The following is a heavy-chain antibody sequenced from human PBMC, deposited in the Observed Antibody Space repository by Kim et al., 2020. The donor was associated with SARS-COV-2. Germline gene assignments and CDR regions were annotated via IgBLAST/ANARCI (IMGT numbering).Heavy chain of an antibody. CDR2: ISYDGNNK. Sequence: GGSLRLSCAASGFTFSTYGMHWVRPAPGKGLEWVALISYDGNNKYYADSIKGRFTISRDNSENTLYLQMNSLRAEDMAVYYCAKALLRGVNFYYYGMDVWGQGTTVTVSS. CDR3: AKALLRGVNFYYYGMDV. CDR1: GFTFSTYG. J-gene: IGHJ6*02. D-gene: IGHD3-10*01. V-gene: IGHV3-30*18.